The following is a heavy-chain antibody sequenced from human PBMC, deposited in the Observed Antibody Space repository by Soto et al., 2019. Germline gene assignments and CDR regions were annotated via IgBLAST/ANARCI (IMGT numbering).Heavy chain of an antibody. J-gene: IGHJ4*02. CDR1: GFTFSSYD. Sequence: EVQLVESGGGLVQPGGSLRLSCAASGFTFSSYDMHWVRQATGKGLEWVSAIGTAGDTYYPGSVKGRFTISRENAKNSLYLQMNSLRAGDTAVYYCTRGRYYDSSGLWYFDYWGQGTLVTVSS. V-gene: IGHV3-13*01. D-gene: IGHD3-22*01. CDR3: TRGRYYDSSGLWYFDY. CDR2: IGTAGDT.